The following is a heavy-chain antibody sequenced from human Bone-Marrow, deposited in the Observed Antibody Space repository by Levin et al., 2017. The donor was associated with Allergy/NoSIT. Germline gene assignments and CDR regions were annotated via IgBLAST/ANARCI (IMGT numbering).Heavy chain of an antibody. Sequence: ASVKVSCKTSGYTFTSYGTNWVRQAPGQGLAWVGWISAYNGHTSSAENLQDRVTLTTDTTTKTAYMELTILTFDDTAVYYCARGGAIFGAAHMTGYWGQGPRVTVYS. CDR1: GYTFTSYG. CDR2: ISAYNGHT. D-gene: IGHD3-3*01. CDR3: ARGGAIFGAAHMTGY. V-gene: IGHV1-18*01. J-gene: IGHJ4*02.